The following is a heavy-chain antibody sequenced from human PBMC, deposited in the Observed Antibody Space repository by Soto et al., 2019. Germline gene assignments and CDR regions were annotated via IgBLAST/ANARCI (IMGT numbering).Heavy chain of an antibody. CDR1: GYTFTSYG. J-gene: IGHJ6*02. D-gene: IGHD3-3*01. Sequence: QVQLVQSGAEVKKPGASVKVSCKASGYTFTSYGITWVRQAPGQGREWMGWISAYNGNTNYAQKLQGRVTMTTDTSTRTAYMELRSLRSGDTSVYYCAVTIFGVDHYYVMDVWGQGTTGTVSS. CDR2: ISAYNGNT. CDR3: AVTIFGVDHYYVMDV. V-gene: IGHV1-18*04.